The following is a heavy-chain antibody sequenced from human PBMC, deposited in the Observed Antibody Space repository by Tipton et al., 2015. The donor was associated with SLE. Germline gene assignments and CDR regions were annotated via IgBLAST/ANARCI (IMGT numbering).Heavy chain of an antibody. CDR1: GFTFTNYD. CDR3: AKDTDFDY. CDR2: IYSAGST. Sequence: SLRLSCVASGFTFTNYDMNWVRQAPGKGLEWVSLIYSAGSTSYADSVKGRFTVSRDTSKNTLYLQMNSLRAEDTAVYYCAKDTDFDYWGQGSLVTVSS. J-gene: IGHJ4*02. V-gene: IGHV3-23*03.